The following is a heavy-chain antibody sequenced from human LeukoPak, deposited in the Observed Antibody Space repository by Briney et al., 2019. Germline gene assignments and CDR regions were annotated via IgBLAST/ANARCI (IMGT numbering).Heavy chain of an antibody. CDR1: GGTFSNYA. Sequence: SVKVSCKASGGTFSNYAINWVRQAPGQRLEWMGGITPIFGTANYVQKFQGRVTITADEFTKTAYMELSRLRSEDTAIYYCARASSDDTAMATPFAYWGQGTLVTVSS. D-gene: IGHD5-18*01. J-gene: IGHJ4*02. CDR2: ITPIFGTA. CDR3: ARASSDDTAMATPFAY. V-gene: IGHV1-69*01.